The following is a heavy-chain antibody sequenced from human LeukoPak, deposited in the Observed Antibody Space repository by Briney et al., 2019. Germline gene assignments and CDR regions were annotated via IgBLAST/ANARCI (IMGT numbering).Heavy chain of an antibody. D-gene: IGHD3-22*01. CDR2: FDPEDGET. J-gene: IGHJ3*02. V-gene: IGHV1-24*01. Sequence: ASVKVSCKVSGYTLTELSMHWVRQAPGKGLEWMGGFDPEDGETIYAQKFQGRVTMTRDTSTSTVYMELSSLRSEDTAVYYCARDKADSSGYYYRGAFDIWGQGTMVTVSS. CDR1: GYTLTELS. CDR3: ARDKADSSGYYYRGAFDI.